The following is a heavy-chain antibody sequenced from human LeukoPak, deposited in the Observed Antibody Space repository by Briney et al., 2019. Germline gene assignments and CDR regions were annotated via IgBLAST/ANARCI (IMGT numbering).Heavy chain of an antibody. J-gene: IGHJ4*02. CDR1: GFTFSSYA. CDR3: AREGPSPFDY. V-gene: IGHV4-34*01. CDR2: INHSGST. Sequence: GSLRLSCVASGFTFSSYAMSWVRQPPGKGLEWIGEINHSGSTNYNPSLKSRVTISVDTSENQFSLKLSSVTAADTAVYYCAREGPSPFDYWGQGTLVTVSS.